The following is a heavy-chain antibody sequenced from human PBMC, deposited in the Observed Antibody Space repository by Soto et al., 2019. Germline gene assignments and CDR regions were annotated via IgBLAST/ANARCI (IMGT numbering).Heavy chain of an antibody. Sequence: PSETLSLTCTVSGGSISSYYWSWIRQPPGKGLEWIGYVHNSWSSNYNPSLKSRVTISVDRSKNQFSLKLSSVTAADTAVYYCARVQNYYDSSGYFLWFDPWGQGTLVTVSS. CDR2: VHNSWSS. J-gene: IGHJ5*02. CDR3: ARVQNYYDSSGYFLWFDP. D-gene: IGHD3-22*01. V-gene: IGHV4-59*12. CDR1: GGSISSYY.